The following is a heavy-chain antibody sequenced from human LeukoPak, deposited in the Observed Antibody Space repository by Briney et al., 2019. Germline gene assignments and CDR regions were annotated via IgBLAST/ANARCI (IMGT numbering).Heavy chain of an antibody. Sequence: PSETLSLTCTVSGGSISSYYWSWIRQPAGKGLEWIGRIYTSGSTNYNPSLKSRVTMSVDTSKNQFSLKLSSVTAADTAVYYCASEWLGYDSSGYYFWGQGTLVTVSS. J-gene: IGHJ4*02. CDR2: IYTSGST. CDR3: ASEWLGYDSSGYYF. CDR1: GGSISSYY. V-gene: IGHV4-4*07. D-gene: IGHD3-22*01.